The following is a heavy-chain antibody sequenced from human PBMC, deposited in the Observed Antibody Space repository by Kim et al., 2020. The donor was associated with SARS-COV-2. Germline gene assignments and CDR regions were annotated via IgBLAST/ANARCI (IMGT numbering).Heavy chain of an antibody. CDR2: ISSSGSTI. V-gene: IGHV3-48*03. CDR1: GFTFSSYE. Sequence: GGSLRLSCAASGFTFSSYEMNWVRQAPGKGLEWVSYISSSGSTIYYADSVKGRFTISRDNAKNSLYLQMNSLRAEDTAVYYCARDHIVVVVAARKYMNYYMDVWGKGTTVTVSS. D-gene: IGHD2-15*01. CDR3: ARDHIVVVVAARKYMNYYMDV. J-gene: IGHJ6*03.